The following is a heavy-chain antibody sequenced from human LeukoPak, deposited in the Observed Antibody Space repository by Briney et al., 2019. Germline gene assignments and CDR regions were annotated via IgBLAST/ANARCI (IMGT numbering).Heavy chain of an antibody. CDR2: INHSGST. CDR3: ASDFWSGYYTPMGVNY. Sequence: SETLSLTCAVYGGSFSGYYWSWIRQPPGKGLEWIGEINHSGSTNYNPSLKSRVTISVDTSKNQFSLKLSSVTAADTAVYYCASDFWSGYYTPMGVNYWGQGTLVTVSS. J-gene: IGHJ4*02. CDR1: GGSFSGYY. V-gene: IGHV4-34*01. D-gene: IGHD3-3*01.